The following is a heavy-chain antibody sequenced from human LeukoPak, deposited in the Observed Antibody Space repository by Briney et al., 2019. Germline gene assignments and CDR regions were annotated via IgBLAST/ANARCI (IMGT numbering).Heavy chain of an antibody. CDR2: IWYDGSNK. Sequence: GRSLRLSCAASGFTFSSYGMHWVRQAPGKGLEWVAVIWYDGSNKYYADSVKGRFTISRDNSKSTLYLQMNSLRAEDTAVYYCARVGAYSSGWYDYWGQGTLVTVSS. CDR1: GFTFSSYG. D-gene: IGHD6-19*01. V-gene: IGHV3-33*01. J-gene: IGHJ4*02. CDR3: ARVGAYSSGWYDY.